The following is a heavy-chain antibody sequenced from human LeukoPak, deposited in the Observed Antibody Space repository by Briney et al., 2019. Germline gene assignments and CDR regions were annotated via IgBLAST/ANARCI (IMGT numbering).Heavy chain of an antibody. V-gene: IGHV4-59*12. Sequence: PSETLSLTCTVSGGSISSYYWSWIRQPPGKGLEWIGYIYHSGSTYYNPSLKSRVTISVDSSKNQFSLKLSSVTAADTAVYYCARSPKGFGEFWFDPWGQGTLVTVSS. CDR1: GGSISSYY. J-gene: IGHJ5*02. CDR2: IYHSGST. D-gene: IGHD3-10*01. CDR3: ARSPKGFGEFWFDP.